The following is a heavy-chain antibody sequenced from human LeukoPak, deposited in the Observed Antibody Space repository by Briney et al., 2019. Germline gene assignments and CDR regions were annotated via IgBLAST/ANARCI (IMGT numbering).Heavy chain of an antibody. J-gene: IGHJ5*02. CDR2: ISAYNGNT. V-gene: IGHV1-18*01. CDR3: ARSTLNWNDGRNRWFDP. Sequence: ASVKVSCKASGYTFTSYGISWVRQAPGQGLEWMGWISAYNGNTNYAQKLQGRVTMTTDTTTSTAYMELRSLRSDDTAVYYCARSTLNWNDGRNRWFDPWGQGTLVTVSS. D-gene: IGHD1-20*01. CDR1: GYTFTSYG.